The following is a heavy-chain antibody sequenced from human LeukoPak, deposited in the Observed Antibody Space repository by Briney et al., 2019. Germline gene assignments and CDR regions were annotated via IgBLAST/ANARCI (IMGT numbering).Heavy chain of an antibody. CDR2: ISGSGGST. V-gene: IGHV3-23*01. CDR3: AKLRVELLWFEEAMVGDWYFDL. J-gene: IGHJ2*01. Sequence: GASLRLSCAASGFTFSSYAMSWVRQAPGKGLEWVSAISGSGGSTYYADSVKGRFTISRDNSKNTLYLQMNSLRAEDTAVYYCAKLRVELLWFEEAMVGDWYFDLWGRGTLVTVSS. D-gene: IGHD3-10*01. CDR1: GFTFSSYA.